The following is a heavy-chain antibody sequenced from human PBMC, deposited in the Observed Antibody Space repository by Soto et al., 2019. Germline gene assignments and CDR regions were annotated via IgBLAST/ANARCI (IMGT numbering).Heavy chain of an antibody. D-gene: IGHD5-12*01. CDR1: GFTVSSNY. CDR2: IYSGGST. CDR3: AKQRGGYDRDFDY. J-gene: IGHJ4*02. V-gene: IGHV3-66*01. Sequence: EVQLVESGGGLVQPGGSLRLSCAASGFTVSSNYLSWVRQAPGKGLEWVSVIYSGGSTYYADSVKGRFTISRDNSKNTLYLQMNTLRVEDPAVYYCAKQRGGYDRDFDYWGQGTLVTVSS.